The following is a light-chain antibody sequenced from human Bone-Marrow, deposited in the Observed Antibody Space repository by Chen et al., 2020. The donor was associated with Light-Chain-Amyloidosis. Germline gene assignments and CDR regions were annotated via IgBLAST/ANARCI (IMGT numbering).Light chain of an antibody. V-gene: IGKV3-15*01. CDR3: QQWGDWPLT. CDR2: RY. CDR1: QDVGSD. Sequence: EIVMTQSQAILSVSPGERATLSCRASQDVGSDLGWYQQKPGQPPRLLMYRYTRATDVPARFSGSGSGTDFTLTISSLQSEDFAVYYCQQWGDWPLTFGGGTKVEI. J-gene: IGKJ4*01.